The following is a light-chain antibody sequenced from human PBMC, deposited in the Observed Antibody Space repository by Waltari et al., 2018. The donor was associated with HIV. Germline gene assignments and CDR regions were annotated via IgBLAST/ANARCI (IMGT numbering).Light chain of an antibody. CDR3: AAWDDYLNGYV. V-gene: IGLV1-36*01. Sequence: QSVLTQPPSVSEAARQRVTSSCSGSSSNIAKHAVHWYQQVPGKAPKLLIYYADLLSSGVSDRFSGSKSGTSASLAIRGLQSEDEAEYYCAAWDDYLNGYVFGSGTKVTVL. CDR2: YAD. CDR1: SSNIAKHA. J-gene: IGLJ1*01.